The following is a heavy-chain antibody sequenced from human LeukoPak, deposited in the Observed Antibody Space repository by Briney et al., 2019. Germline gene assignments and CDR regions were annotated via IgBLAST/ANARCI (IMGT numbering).Heavy chain of an antibody. CDR2: IYSGGST. J-gene: IGHJ4*02. CDR1: GFTVSSNY. CDR3: ARSHSRYYFDY. Sequence: PGGSLRLSCAASGFTVSSNYMSWVRQAPGKGLEWVSVIYSGGSTYYADSVKGRFTIPRDNSKNTLYLQMNSLRAEDTAVYYCARSHSRYYFDYWGQGTLVTVSS. V-gene: IGHV3-66*02.